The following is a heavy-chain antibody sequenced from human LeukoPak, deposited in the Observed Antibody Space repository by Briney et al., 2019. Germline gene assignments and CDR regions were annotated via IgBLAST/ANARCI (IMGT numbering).Heavy chain of an antibody. CDR1: GFTFSSYS. J-gene: IGHJ3*02. Sequence: GGSLRLSCAASGFTFSSYSMNWVRQAPGKGLEWMGGFDPEDGETIYAQKFQGRVTMTEDTSTDTAYMELSSLRSEDTAVYYCATLGFSKYNWNYYRDAFDIWGQGTMVTVSS. D-gene: IGHD1-7*01. V-gene: IGHV1-24*01. CDR3: ATLGFSKYNWNYYRDAFDI. CDR2: FDPEDGET.